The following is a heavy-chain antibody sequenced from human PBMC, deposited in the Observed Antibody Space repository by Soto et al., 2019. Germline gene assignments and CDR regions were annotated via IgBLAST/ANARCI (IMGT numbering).Heavy chain of an antibody. CDR1: GYTFTGYY. J-gene: IGHJ6*03. V-gene: IGHV1-2*04. CDR3: ARDGGMYSSGDSSYPAYSYYMDV. Sequence: ASVKVSCKASGYTFTGYYMHWVRQAPGQGLEWMGWINPNSGGTNYAQKFQGWVTMTRDTSISTAYMELSRLRSDDTAVYYCARDGGMYSSGDSSYPAYSYYMDVSGNGTTLTVSS. CDR2: INPNSGGT. D-gene: IGHD2-15*01.